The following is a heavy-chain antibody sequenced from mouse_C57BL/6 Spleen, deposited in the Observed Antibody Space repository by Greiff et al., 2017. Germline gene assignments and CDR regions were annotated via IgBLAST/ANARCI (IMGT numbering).Heavy chain of an antibody. J-gene: IGHJ1*03. D-gene: IGHD1-1*01. CDR1: GYTFTSYW. CDR3: ARRALITTVVDHWYCDV. CDR2: IDPSDSYT. V-gene: IGHV1-59*01. Sequence: QVQLQQPGAELVRPGTSVKLSCKASGYTFTSYWMHWVKQRPGQGLEWIGVIDPSDSYTNYNQKFKGKATLTVDTSSSTAYMQLSSLTSEDSAVYYCARRALITTVVDHWYCDVWGTGTTVTVSS.